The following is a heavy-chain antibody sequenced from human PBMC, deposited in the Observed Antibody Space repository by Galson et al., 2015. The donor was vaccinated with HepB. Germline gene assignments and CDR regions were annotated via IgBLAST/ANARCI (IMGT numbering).Heavy chain of an antibody. J-gene: IGHJ3*02. CDR1: GYRFTRYW. CDR2: IYPSDSDT. Sequence: QSGAEVKKPGESLKISCKGSGYRFTRYWIGWVRQMPGKGLEWMAIIYPSDSDTRYSPSFQGQVIISADKSINTAYLQWSSLKASDTAMYYCARGLCSSTSCYMQDAFDIWGQGTMVTVSP. V-gene: IGHV5-51*01. CDR3: ARGLCSSTSCYMQDAFDI. D-gene: IGHD2-2*02.